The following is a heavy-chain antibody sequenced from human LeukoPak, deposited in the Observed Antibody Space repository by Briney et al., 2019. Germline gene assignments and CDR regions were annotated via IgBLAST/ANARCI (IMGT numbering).Heavy chain of an antibody. J-gene: IGHJ4*02. D-gene: IGHD3-10*01. CDR1: GYTFTGYY. V-gene: IGHV1-2*02. Sequence: ASVKVSCKASGYTFTGYYMHWVRQAPGQGLEWMGWINPNSGGTNYAQKFQGRVTMTRDTSISTAYMELSSLRSEDTAVYYCATGKNYYGSGSYYYDYWGQGTLVTVSS. CDR3: ATGKNYYGSGSYYYDY. CDR2: INPNSGGT.